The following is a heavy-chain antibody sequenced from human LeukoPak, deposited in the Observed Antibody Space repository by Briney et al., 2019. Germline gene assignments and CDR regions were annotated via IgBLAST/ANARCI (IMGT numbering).Heavy chain of an antibody. D-gene: IGHD2-21*02. CDR3: VKARMPHCGTDCLES. V-gene: IGHV3-23*01. Sequence: PGGSLRLSCAASGVNFSNYGMSWVRRAPGRGLEWVSVIRGSGGGTYYADSVKGRFTISRDNSKNTVYLQMNSLRAEDTAVYYCVKARMPHCGTDCLESWGQGTLVTVSS. CDR2: IRGSGGGT. J-gene: IGHJ4*02. CDR1: GVNFSNYG.